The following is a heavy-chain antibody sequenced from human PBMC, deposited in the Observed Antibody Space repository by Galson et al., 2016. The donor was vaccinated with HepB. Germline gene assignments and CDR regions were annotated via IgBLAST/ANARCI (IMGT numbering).Heavy chain of an antibody. V-gene: IGHV3-73*01. J-gene: IGHJ5*01. D-gene: IGHD3-10*01. CDR1: GFTFSGPG. CDR3: TRAFRETACDS. Sequence: LRPSCPASGFTFSGPGIHWVRQAPAKGLEWVGRIRSRALNYAITNAASVNGRFCIFRDDSEKMASLQMNSLKIEDTAVYFCTRAFRETACDSWGRGTLVTVSS. CDR2: IRSRALNYAI.